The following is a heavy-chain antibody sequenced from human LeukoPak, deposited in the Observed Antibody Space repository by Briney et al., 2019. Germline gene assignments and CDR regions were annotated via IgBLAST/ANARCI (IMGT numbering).Heavy chain of an antibody. J-gene: IGHJ3*01. CDR1: GFTFSIYA. CDR2: ITTGGTTT. D-gene: IGHD4-17*01. V-gene: IGHV3-23*01. CDR3: AKLYGDYKHAFPL. Sequence: GGSLRLSCAASGFTFSIYAMSWVRQSPGKGLEWVSSITTGGTTTYYEDSVKGRFTISRDNSKSTLYLQMNSLSAEDTALYYCAKLYGDYKHAFPLWGQGTMVTVSS.